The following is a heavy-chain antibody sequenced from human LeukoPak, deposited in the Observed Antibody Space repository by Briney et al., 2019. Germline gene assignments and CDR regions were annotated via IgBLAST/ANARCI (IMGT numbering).Heavy chain of an antibody. V-gene: IGHV1-2*02. D-gene: IGHD3-10*01. J-gene: IGHJ4*02. Sequence: ASVKVSCKASGYTFTGQYLHWVRQAPGQGLEWMGWITPNSGGTNYAQKFQGGVTMTRDTSISTAYMELSGLRSDDTAAYYCASGSGTYSPDYWGQGTLVIVSS. CDR2: ITPNSGGT. CDR3: ASGSGTYSPDY. CDR1: GYTFTGQY.